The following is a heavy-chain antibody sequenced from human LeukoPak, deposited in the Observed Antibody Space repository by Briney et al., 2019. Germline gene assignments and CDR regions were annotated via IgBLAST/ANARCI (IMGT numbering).Heavy chain of an antibody. J-gene: IGHJ6*02. CDR3: AKGINLYYNYGMDV. V-gene: IGHV3-23*01. CDR2: ISGSGGTT. D-gene: IGHD3-10*01. CDR1: GFTFNSYA. Sequence: GGSLRLSCAASGFTFNSYAMSWVRQAPGKGLEWVSAISGSGGTTYHADSVKGRFTISRDNSKNTLYLQMNSLRAEDTAVYYCAKGINLYYNYGMDVWGQGTTVTVSS.